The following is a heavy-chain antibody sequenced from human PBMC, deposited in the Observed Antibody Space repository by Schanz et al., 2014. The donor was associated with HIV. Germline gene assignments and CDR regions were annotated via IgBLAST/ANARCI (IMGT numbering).Heavy chain of an antibody. CDR1: GFTFDDYA. CDR2: IWYDGSYK. CDR3: ARDPEWAGSGYFDY. J-gene: IGHJ4*02. Sequence: VQMLESGGGLVQPGGSLRLSCAASGFTFDDYAMHWVRQAPGKGLEWVALIWYDGSYKYYADSVKGRFTLSRDNSKSTLYLQMSSLSAEDTAVYYCARDPEWAGSGYFDYWGQGTLVTVSS. D-gene: IGHD3-22*01. V-gene: IGHV3-33*08.